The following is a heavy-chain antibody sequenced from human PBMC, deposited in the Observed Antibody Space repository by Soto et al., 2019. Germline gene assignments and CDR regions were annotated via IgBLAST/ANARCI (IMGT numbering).Heavy chain of an antibody. Sequence: SETLSLTCTVSGGSISNFYWSWIRQPPGKGLEWIGYVYYTGSTSYNPSLKRRVTFSADSSRGQFSLRLNSVTAADTAVYYCAILLRYNWNYAVDYWGQGTLVTV. CDR1: GGSISNFY. D-gene: IGHD1-7*01. CDR3: AILLRYNWNYAVDY. V-gene: IGHV4-59*08. CDR2: VYYTGST. J-gene: IGHJ4*02.